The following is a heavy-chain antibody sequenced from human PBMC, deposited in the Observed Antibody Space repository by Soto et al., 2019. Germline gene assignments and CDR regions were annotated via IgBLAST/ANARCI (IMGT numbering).Heavy chain of an antibody. CDR2: IYYSGST. J-gene: IGHJ3*02. V-gene: IGHV4-59*08. Sequence: SETLSLTCTVSGGSISSYYWSWIRQPPGKGLEWIGYIYYSGSTNYNPSLKSRVTISVDTSKNQFSLKLSSVTAADTAVYYCARHGSGGYFDGFAIWGQGTMVTV. CDR1: GGSISSYY. D-gene: IGHD3-10*01. CDR3: ARHGSGGYFDGFAI.